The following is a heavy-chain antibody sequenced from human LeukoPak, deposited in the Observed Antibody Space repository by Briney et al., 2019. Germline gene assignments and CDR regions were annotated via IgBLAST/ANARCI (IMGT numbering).Heavy chain of an antibody. D-gene: IGHD6-13*01. Sequence: PSETLSLTCAVYGGSFSGYYRSWIRQPPGKGLEWIGEINHSGSTNYNPSLKSRVTISVDTSRNQFSLKLSSVTAADTAVYYCARDRVGSSTYYYYYYGMDVWGQGTTVTVSS. CDR3: ARDRVGSSTYYYYYYGMDV. J-gene: IGHJ6*02. V-gene: IGHV4-34*01. CDR2: INHSGST. CDR1: GGSFSGYY.